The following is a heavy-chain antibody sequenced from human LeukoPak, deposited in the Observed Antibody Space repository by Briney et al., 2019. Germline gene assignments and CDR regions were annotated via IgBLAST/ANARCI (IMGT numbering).Heavy chain of an antibody. CDR2: INPNSGGT. CDR1: GYTFTGYY. D-gene: IGHD2-15*01. J-gene: IGHJ3*02. CDR3: ASEGYCSGGSCYTDPDAFDI. V-gene: IGHV1-2*02. Sequence: ASVKVSCKASGYTFTGYYMHWVRQAPGQGLEWMGWINPNSGGTNYAQKFQGRVTMTRDTSISTAYMELSRLRSDDTAVYYCASEGYCSGGSCYTDPDAFDIWGQGTMVTVSS.